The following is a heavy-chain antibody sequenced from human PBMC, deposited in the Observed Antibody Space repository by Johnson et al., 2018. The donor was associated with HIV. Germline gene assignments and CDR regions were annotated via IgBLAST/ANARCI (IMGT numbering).Heavy chain of an antibody. CDR1: GFTFDDYG. J-gene: IGHJ3*02. CDR2: ISGGGSAI. V-gene: IGHV3-48*04. D-gene: IGHD2-15*01. Sequence: VQLVESGGGVVRRGGSLRLSCAASGFTFDDYGMSWVRQAPGKGLEWISYISGGGSAIYYADSVKGRFTISRDNAKNTLYLQMNSLRAEDTTVYYCARSVGYCSGGSCSPDAFDIWGQGTMVTVSS. CDR3: ARSVGYCSGGSCSPDAFDI.